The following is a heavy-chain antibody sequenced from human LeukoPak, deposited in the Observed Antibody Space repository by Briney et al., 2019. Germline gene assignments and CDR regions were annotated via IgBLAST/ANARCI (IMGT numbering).Heavy chain of an antibody. V-gene: IGHV5-51*01. J-gene: IGHJ4*02. CDR1: GYTFSNYW. CDR3: ALKQWPDY. Sequence: HGESLKISCRGSGYTFSNYWIGWVRQMPGKGLEWMAIIYPGDSDRRYSPSFQGQVTISADKSISTAYLQWSSLKASDSAMYYCALKQWPDYWGQGTLVTVSS. CDR2: IYPGDSDR. D-gene: IGHD6-19*01.